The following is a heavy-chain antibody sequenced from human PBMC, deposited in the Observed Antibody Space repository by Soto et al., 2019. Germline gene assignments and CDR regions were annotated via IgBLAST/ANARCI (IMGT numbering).Heavy chain of an antibody. CDR3: TRWTVTNNWFDP. D-gene: IGHD4-17*01. CDR2: ISTYTGNT. Sequence: QVQLVQFGPEVKKPGASVTVSCKTSGYTFTNYRIGWVRQAPGQGLEWMGWISTYTGNTKSVQKFQGRVTLTTDTSTSTAYMDLRSLTSDDTAVYYCTRWTVTNNWFDPWGQGTLVTVSS. J-gene: IGHJ5*02. V-gene: IGHV1-18*01. CDR1: GYTFTNYR.